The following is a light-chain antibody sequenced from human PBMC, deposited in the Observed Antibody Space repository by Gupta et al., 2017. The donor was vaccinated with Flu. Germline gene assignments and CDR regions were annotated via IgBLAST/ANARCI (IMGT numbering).Light chain of an antibody. J-gene: IGKJ2*03. CDR2: WAP. CDR3: QQYYSTSNS. CDR1: QSVLYSSNNKNY. V-gene: IGKV4-1*01. Sequence: DIVMTQSPDSLAVSLGERATINCKSSQSVLYSSNNKNYLAWYQQKPGQPPKLLIYWAPTRESGVPDRFSGSGSGTDFTLTISSLQAEDVAVYYCQQYYSTSNSFGQGTKLEIK.